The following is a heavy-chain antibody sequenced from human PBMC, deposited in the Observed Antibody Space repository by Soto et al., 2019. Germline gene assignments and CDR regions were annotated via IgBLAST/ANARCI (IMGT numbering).Heavy chain of an antibody. CDR2: INHSGST. D-gene: IGHD3-9*01. Sequence: TSDTLSLTCAVYGVSFRCYYWSWIRPPPGKGLEWIGEINHSGSTNYNPSLKSRVTRSVDTSKNQFSLKLSSVTAADTAVYYCARGEGYYDILTGLTRDYGMDVWGQGTTVTVSS. CDR3: ARGEGYYDILTGLTRDYGMDV. J-gene: IGHJ6*02. CDR1: GVSFRCYY. V-gene: IGHV4-34*01.